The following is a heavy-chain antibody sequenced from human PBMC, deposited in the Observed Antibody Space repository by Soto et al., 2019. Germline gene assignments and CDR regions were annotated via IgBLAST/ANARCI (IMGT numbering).Heavy chain of an antibody. Sequence: GWSLRLSCTASGFTFGDYAMSWFRPAPGKGLEKVGFIRSKAYGGTTEYAASVKGRFTISRDDSKIIAYLQMNSLKTEDTAVYYCTSFAVVVAATNRLYYYYYMDVWGKGTTVTVS. CDR1: GFTFGDYA. J-gene: IGHJ6*03. V-gene: IGHV3-49*03. CDR3: TSFAVVVAATNRLYYYYYMDV. D-gene: IGHD2-15*01. CDR2: IRSKAYGGTT.